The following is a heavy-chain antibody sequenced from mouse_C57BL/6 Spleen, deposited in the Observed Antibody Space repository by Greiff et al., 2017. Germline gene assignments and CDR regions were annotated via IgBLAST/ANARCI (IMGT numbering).Heavy chain of an antibody. Sequence: EVQLVESGPGLVKPSQSLSLTCSVTVYSITSGYYWNWIRQFPGNKLEWMGYISYDGSNNYNPSLKNRISITRDTSKNQFFLKLNSVTTEDTATYYCARIPLITTVVDWYFDVWGTGTTVTVSS. J-gene: IGHJ1*03. D-gene: IGHD1-1*01. CDR1: VYSITSGYY. CDR3: ARIPLITTVVDWYFDV. CDR2: ISYDGSN. V-gene: IGHV3-6*01.